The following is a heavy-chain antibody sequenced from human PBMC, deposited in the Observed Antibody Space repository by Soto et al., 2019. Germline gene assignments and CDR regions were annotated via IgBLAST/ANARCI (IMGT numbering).Heavy chain of an antibody. V-gene: IGHV4-59*01. D-gene: IGHD6-19*01. CDR1: GGSISGXX. Sequence: PSETLSLTCSVSGGSISGXXXSLIRQSPGKGLEWLGYVYYTGSTNYSPSLRSRVSISVDTSKNEFSLRLSSVTAADTAVYFCARSVAVPGAHIDYWGQGTLVTVSS. J-gene: IGHJ4*02. CDR2: VYYTGST. CDR3: ARSVAVPGAHIDY.